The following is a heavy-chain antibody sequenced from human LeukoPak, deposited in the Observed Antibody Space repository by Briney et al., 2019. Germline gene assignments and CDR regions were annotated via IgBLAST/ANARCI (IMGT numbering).Heavy chain of an antibody. CDR1: GFTFSSLG. CDR3: ARDRDYDSANFDY. CDR2: IWYDGGHK. Sequence: GGSLRLSCAASGFTFSSLGMHWVRQAPGKGLEWVAVIWYDGGHKYYADSVKGRFSISRDNSKNTLYLQMSSLRAEDTAVYYCARDRDYDSANFDYWGQGTLVTVSS. V-gene: IGHV3-33*01. J-gene: IGHJ4*02. D-gene: IGHD3-22*01.